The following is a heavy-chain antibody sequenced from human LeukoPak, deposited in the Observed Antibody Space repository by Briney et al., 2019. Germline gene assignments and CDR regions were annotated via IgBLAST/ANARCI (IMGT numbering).Heavy chain of an antibody. J-gene: IGHJ4*02. Sequence: SETLSLTCAVYGGSFSGYYWSWIRQPPGKGLEWIGEINHSGSTNYNPSLKSRVTISVDTSKNQFSLKLSSVTAADTAVYYCARHVRYGGSYYDYWGQGTLVIVSS. V-gene: IGHV4-34*01. CDR3: ARHVRYGGSYYDY. D-gene: IGHD1-26*01. CDR1: GGSFSGYY. CDR2: INHSGST.